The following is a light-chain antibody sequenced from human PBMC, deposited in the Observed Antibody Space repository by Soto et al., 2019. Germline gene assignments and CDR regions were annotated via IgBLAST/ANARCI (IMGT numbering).Light chain of an antibody. V-gene: IGLV2-14*03. CDR3: SSYTTSSTRV. Sequence: QPDLAQPASGSGAPGQSISISCTGTSSDVGAYDFVSWYQQHPDKAPKLMIYEVSNRPSGVSYRFSGSKSVNTATLTISGLQAEDEADYYCSSYTTSSTRVFGTGTKVTVL. CDR1: SSDVGAYDF. CDR2: EVS. J-gene: IGLJ1*01.